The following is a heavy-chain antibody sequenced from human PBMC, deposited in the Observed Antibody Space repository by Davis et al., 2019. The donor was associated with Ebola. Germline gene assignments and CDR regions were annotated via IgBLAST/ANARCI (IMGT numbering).Heavy chain of an antibody. Sequence: SDTLSLTVAVYGGSFSGYYGSGIRQPPGKGLEWIGEINHSGSTNYNPSLKSRVTISVDTSKNQFSLKLSSVTAADTAVYYCARSLYYYDSSGYRYWGQGTLVTVSS. CDR2: INHSGST. CDR3: ARSLYYYDSSGYRY. J-gene: IGHJ4*02. D-gene: IGHD3-22*01. V-gene: IGHV4-34*01. CDR1: GGSFSGYY.